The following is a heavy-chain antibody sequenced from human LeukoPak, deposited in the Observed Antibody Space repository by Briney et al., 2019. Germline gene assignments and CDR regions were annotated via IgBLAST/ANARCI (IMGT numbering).Heavy chain of an antibody. CDR3: ARAQRGSFRSLDY. J-gene: IGHJ4*02. Sequence: PSETLSLTCTVSGGSISSYYWSWIRQPPGKGLEWIGYIYYSGSTNYNPSLESRVTISVDTSKNQFSLKLSSVTAADTAVYYCARAQRGSFRSLDYWGQGTLVTVSS. D-gene: IGHD1-26*01. V-gene: IGHV4-59*01. CDR1: GGSISSYY. CDR2: IYYSGST.